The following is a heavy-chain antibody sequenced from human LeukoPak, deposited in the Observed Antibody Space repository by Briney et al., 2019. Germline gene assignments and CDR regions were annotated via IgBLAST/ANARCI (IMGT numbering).Heavy chain of an antibody. V-gene: IGHV1-46*01. CDR3: ARPASMIVVDDAFDI. Sequence: ASVKVSCKASGYTFTSYYMHWVRQAPGQGLEWMGIINPSGGSTSYAQKFQGRVTITADESTSTAYMELSSLRSEDTAVYYCARPASMIVVDDAFDIWGQGTMVTVSS. CDR2: INPSGGST. J-gene: IGHJ3*02. CDR1: GYTFTSYY. D-gene: IGHD3-22*01.